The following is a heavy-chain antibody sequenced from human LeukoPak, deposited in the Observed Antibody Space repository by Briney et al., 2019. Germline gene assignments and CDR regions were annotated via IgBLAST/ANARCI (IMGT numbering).Heavy chain of an antibody. J-gene: IGHJ6*03. D-gene: IGHD2-2*01. CDR2: INPNSGGT. Sequence: ASVKVSCKASGYTFTGYYMHWVRQAPGQGLEWMGWINPNSGGTNYAQKFQGRVTMTRDTSISTAYMELSRLRSDDTAVYYCARRSTCDTSCYAMGDYYYYYMDVWGKGTTVTISS. CDR1: GYTFTGYY. V-gene: IGHV1-2*02. CDR3: ARRSTCDTSCYAMGDYYYYYMDV.